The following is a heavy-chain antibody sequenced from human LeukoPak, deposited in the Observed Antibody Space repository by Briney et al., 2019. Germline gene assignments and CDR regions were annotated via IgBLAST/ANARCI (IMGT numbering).Heavy chain of an antibody. V-gene: IGHV3-21*01. CDR2: IMSSSRNI. CDR3: ATTRAPSNGRVLYYMDV. Sequence: GGSLRLSCGASGFSFGSYSMNWVRQAPGKALEWVSSIMSSSRNIYYADSVKGRFTISRDNAENSLYLQLSSLRAEDTAVYYCATTRAPSNGRVLYYMDVWGKGTTVTVSS. D-gene: IGHD3-3*01. J-gene: IGHJ6*03. CDR1: GFSFGSYS.